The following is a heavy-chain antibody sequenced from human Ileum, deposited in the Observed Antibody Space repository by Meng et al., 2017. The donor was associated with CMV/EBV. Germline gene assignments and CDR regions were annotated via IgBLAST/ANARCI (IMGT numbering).Heavy chain of an antibody. CDR1: GGSISGYY. CDR2: VYSSGST. CDR3: ARGSSSWAFDY. D-gene: IGHD2-2*01. Sequence: RLQCSGPGLVKPSETLSLTCTVSGGSISGYYWSWIRQPATKGLEWIGRVYSSGSTDYNPSLQSRVTMSVDTSKNQFSLKLSSVTAADTAVYYCARGSSSWAFDYWGQGTLVTVSS. J-gene: IGHJ4*02. V-gene: IGHV4-4*07.